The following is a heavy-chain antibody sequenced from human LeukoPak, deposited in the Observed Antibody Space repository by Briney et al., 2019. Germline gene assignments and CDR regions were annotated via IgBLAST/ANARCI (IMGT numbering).Heavy chain of an antibody. Sequence: GGSLRLSCAASGFTFSSYAIHWVRQAPGKGLEWVAVISSDDGDNKFYADSVKGRITISRDNSMNTLYLQMNSLRAEDTAVYYCARDHTPFQLAPMYYFDYWGQGTLVTVSS. J-gene: IGHJ4*02. V-gene: IGHV3-30-3*01. CDR2: ISSDDGDNK. D-gene: IGHD2-2*01. CDR3: ARDHTPFQLAPMYYFDY. CDR1: GFTFSSYA.